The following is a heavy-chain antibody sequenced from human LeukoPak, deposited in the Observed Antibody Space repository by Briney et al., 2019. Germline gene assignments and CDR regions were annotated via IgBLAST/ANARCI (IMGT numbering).Heavy chain of an antibody. Sequence: PSETLSLTCTVSGGSISSSSYYWGWIRQPPGKGLEWIGSIYYSGSTYYTPSLKSRVTISADTSKNQFSLKLSSVTAADTAVYYCARHGGSSDPPYYGMDVWGQGTTVTVSS. V-gene: IGHV4-39*01. CDR3: ARHGGSSDPPYYGMDV. CDR1: GGSISSSSYY. D-gene: IGHD3-16*01. CDR2: IYYSGST. J-gene: IGHJ6*02.